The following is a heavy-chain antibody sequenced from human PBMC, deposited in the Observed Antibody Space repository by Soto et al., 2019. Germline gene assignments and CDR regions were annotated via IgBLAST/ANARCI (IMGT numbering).Heavy chain of an antibody. J-gene: IGHJ5*02. CDR3: ARAAPYSSPFRWFDP. Sequence: QVQLQESGPGLVKPSQTLSLTCTVSGGSISSGGYYWSWIRQHPGKGLEWIGYIYYSGSTYYNPSLKSRVTISVDTSKNQFSRKLSSVTAADTAVYCCARAAPYSSPFRWFDPWGQGTLVTVSS. CDR1: GGSISSGGYY. D-gene: IGHD6-13*01. V-gene: IGHV4-31*03. CDR2: IYYSGST.